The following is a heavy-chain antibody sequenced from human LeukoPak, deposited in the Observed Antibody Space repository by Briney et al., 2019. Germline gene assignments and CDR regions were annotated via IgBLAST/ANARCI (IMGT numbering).Heavy chain of an antibody. J-gene: IGHJ4*02. D-gene: IGHD4-23*01. CDR2: IYGDDET. V-gene: IGHV3-53*01. CDR3: VRWDVMVANGGFAY. CDR1: GFIITNNY. Sequence: GGSLRLSCAASGFIITNNYMNWVRQAPGKGLEWVSVIYGDDETNYADSVKGRFTISRDTSKNTLDLQMNSLRADDTAVYYCVRWDVMVANGGFAYWGQGTLVTVSS.